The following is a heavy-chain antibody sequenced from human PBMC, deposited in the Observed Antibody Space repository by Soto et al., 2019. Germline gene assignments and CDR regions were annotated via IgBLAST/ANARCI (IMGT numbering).Heavy chain of an antibody. CDR3: AKVLQISLMRSYSYAFDV. CDR2: ISYDGSNK. J-gene: IGHJ3*01. V-gene: IGHV3-30-3*01. D-gene: IGHD5-18*01. Sequence: QVQLVESGGGVVQPGRSLRLSCAASGFTFSSYAMHWVRQAPGKGLEWVAVISYDGSNKYYADSVKGRFTISRDNSNNTLYLQMNSLRAEDTAVYYCAKVLQISLMRSYSYAFDVWGQGTMVTVSS. CDR1: GFTFSSYA.